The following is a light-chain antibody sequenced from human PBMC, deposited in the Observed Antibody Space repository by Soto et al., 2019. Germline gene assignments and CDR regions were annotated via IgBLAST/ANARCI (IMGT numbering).Light chain of an antibody. CDR1: QSVRSSY. Sequence: EVVLTQSPGTLSLSPGERATLSCRASQSVRSSYLAWYQQKPGQSPRLLIYGASRRATGIPDRFSGSASGTDFSLTISRLEPEDFAVYYGHQYGTPPNTFGQGTKLEI. CDR3: HQYGTPPNT. V-gene: IGKV3-20*01. CDR2: GAS. J-gene: IGKJ2*01.